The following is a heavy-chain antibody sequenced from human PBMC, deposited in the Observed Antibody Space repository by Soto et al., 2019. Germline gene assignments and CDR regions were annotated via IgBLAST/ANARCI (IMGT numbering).Heavy chain of an antibody. J-gene: IGHJ5*02. CDR2: IYYSGST. V-gene: IGHV4-39*01. CDR1: GGSISSSSYY. Sequence: QLQLQESGPGLVKPSETLSLTCTVSGGSISSSSYYWGWIRQPPGKGLEWIGSIYYSGSTYYNPSLKSRVTISVDTSKNQFSLKLSSVTAADTAVYYCARHGGRGRGGWFDPWGQGTLVTVSS. D-gene: IGHD3-10*01. CDR3: ARHGGRGRGGWFDP.